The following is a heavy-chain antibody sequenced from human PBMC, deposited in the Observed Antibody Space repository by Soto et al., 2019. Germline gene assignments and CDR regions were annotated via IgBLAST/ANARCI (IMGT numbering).Heavy chain of an antibody. CDR3: ARVVPGAEAWFGP. D-gene: IGHD2-2*01. Sequence: QVQLVQSGGEVKRPGASVKVSCKTSGYTFSNYGITWVRQAPGQPLEWLGWISLYSDGTNYAQKFQCRISMTTDPSTTTSYMELRSLRSDDTAVYYCARVVPGAEAWFGPWGQGTLVTVSS. J-gene: IGHJ5*02. V-gene: IGHV1-18*01. CDR2: ISLYSDGT. CDR1: GYTFSNYG.